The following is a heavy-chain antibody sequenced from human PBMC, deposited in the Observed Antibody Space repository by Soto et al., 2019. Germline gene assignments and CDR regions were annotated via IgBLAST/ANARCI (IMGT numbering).Heavy chain of an antibody. D-gene: IGHD2-2*02. J-gene: IGHJ5*02. CDR2: FDPEGGET. CDR1: GYTLTELS. V-gene: IGHV1-24*01. CDR3: ATTRYCSSTSCYTVNWFDP. Sequence: GASVKVSCKVSGYTLTELSMHWVRQAPGKGLEWMGGFDPEGGETIYAQKFQGRVTMTEDTSTDTAYMELSSLRSEDTAVYYCATTRYCSSTSCYTVNWFDPWGQGTLVTVSS.